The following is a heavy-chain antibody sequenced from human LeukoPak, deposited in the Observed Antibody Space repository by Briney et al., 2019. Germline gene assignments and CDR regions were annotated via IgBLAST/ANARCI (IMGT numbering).Heavy chain of an antibody. Sequence: PGGSLRLSCAASGFTFSSYSMNWVRQAPGKGLEWVSYISSSSSTIYSADSVKGRFTISRGNAKNSLYLQMNSLRAEDTAVYYCARLSSGWFFDYWGQGTLVTVSS. J-gene: IGHJ4*02. CDR3: ARLSSGWFFDY. CDR2: ISSSSSTI. CDR1: GFTFSSYS. D-gene: IGHD6-19*01. V-gene: IGHV3-48*01.